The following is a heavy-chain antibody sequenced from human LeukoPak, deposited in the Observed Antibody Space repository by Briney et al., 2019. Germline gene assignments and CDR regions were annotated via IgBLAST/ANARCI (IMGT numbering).Heavy chain of an antibody. CDR3: TGSGFEH. Sequence: GGSLRLSCTVSGLNFPGNAINWFRQPPGKGLEWVGYIRGESYGGAADFASSVRDRFTLSRDDSKSSAYLQMNNLKIDDTAVYYCTGSGFEHWGQGTRVIVSS. CDR1: GLNFPGNA. CDR2: IRGESYGGAA. D-gene: IGHD5-12*01. V-gene: IGHV3-49*03. J-gene: IGHJ5*02.